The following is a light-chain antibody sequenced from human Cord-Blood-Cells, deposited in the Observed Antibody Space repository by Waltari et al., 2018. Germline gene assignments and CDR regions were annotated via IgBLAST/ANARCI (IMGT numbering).Light chain of an antibody. J-gene: IGKJ4*01. CDR3: QQSYSTPLT. CDR1: QSISSD. CDR2: AAS. V-gene: IGKV1-39*01. Sequence: DIQMTQSPSSLSASVGARVTITCRASQSISSDLNWYQQKPGNAPKLLIYAASSLQSGVPSRFSGSGSGTDFTLTISSLQPEDFATYYCQQSYSTPLTFGGGTKVEIK.